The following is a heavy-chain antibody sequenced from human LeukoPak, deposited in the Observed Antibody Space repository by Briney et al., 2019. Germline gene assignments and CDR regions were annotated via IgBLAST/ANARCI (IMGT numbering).Heavy chain of an antibody. Sequence: GGSLRLSCAASGFTFSSYGMHWVRQAPRKGLERVAFIRYDGSNKYYADSVKGRFTISRDNSKNTLYLQMNSLRAEDTAVYYCAKLFGYYYDSSGPDYWGQGTLVTVSS. J-gene: IGHJ4*02. D-gene: IGHD3-22*01. CDR1: GFTFSSYG. CDR2: IRYDGSNK. CDR3: AKLFGYYYDSSGPDY. V-gene: IGHV3-30*02.